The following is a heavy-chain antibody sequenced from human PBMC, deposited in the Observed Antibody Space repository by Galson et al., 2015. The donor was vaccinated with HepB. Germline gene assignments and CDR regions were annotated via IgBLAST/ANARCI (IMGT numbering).Heavy chain of an antibody. CDR2: INSDGTNI. Sequence: SLRLSCAASGFTFNDGWMHWVRQVPGKGPVWVSRINSDGTNIYYADSVKGRFTVSRDNAKDTLYLQMDSLRAEDSALYYCARSDCTCHCQTPHFLDSWGQGTLVTVSS. CDR1: GFTFNDGW. J-gene: IGHJ4*02. CDR3: ARSDCTCHCQTPHFLDS. V-gene: IGHV3-74*01. D-gene: IGHD2-2*01.